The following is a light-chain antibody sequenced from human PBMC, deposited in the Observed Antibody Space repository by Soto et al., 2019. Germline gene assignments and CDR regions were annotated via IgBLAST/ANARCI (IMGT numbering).Light chain of an antibody. V-gene: IGKV1-39*01. J-gene: IGKJ2*01. CDR1: QSISSY. CDR2: AAS. Sequence: DIQMTQSPSSLSASVGDRVTITCRASQSISSYLNWYQQKPGKAPKLLIYAASSLQSGVPSRFSGSGSGTDFTLTIRSLQPEDFATYYCQQSYSTPPTFGQGTKLELK. CDR3: QQSYSTPPT.